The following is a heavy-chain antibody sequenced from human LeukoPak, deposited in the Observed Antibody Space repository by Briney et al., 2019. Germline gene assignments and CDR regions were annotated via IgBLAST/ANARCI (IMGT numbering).Heavy chain of an antibody. CDR2: INHSGST. CDR1: GGSFSGYY. CDR3: ARGFKLAAAGKDGRRYITAVSGFDP. V-gene: IGHV4-34*01. D-gene: IGHD6-13*01. J-gene: IGHJ5*02. Sequence: SEALSLTCAVYGGSFSGYYWSWIRQPPGKGLEWIGEINHSGSTNYNPSLKSRVTISVDTSKNQFSLKLSSVTVADTAVYYCARGFKLAAAGKDGRRYITAVSGFDPWGQGTLVTVSS.